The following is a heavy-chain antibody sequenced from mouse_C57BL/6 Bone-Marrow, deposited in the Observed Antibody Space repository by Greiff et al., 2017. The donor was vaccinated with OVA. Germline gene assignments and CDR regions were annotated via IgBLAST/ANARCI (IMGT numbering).Heavy chain of an antibody. Sequence: EVQLVESGGGLVKPGGSLKLSCAASGFTFSSYAMSWVRQTPEKRLEWVANISDGGSYTYYPDNVKGRFTLSRDNAKNNLYLQMNHLKTEDTAMYYCARDRYWDDWYFDVWGTGTTVTVSS. CDR1: GFTFSSYA. CDR3: ARDRYWDDWYFDV. J-gene: IGHJ1*03. V-gene: IGHV5-4*01. CDR2: ISDGGSYT. D-gene: IGHD4-1*01.